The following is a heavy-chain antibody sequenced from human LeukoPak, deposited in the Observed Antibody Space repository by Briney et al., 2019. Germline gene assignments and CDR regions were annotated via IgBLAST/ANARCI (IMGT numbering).Heavy chain of an antibody. J-gene: IGHJ4*02. V-gene: IGHV4-39*07. CDR2: IDYSGTT. Sequence: SETLSLTCTVSGGSISSYYWGWIRQPPGKGLEFIGTIDYSGTTDYHPSLESRVTILIDTSKNQFSLKVNSMTAADTAVYYCARGTRPFDYWGQGILVTVSS. CDR3: ARGTRPFDY. CDR1: GGSISSYY.